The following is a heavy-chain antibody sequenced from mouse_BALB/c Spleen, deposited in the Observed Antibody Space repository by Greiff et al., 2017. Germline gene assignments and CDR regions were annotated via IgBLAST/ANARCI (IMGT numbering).Heavy chain of an antibody. CDR3: ARSQFPYGNYVGFAY. V-gene: IGHV1-9*01. CDR1: GYTFSSYW. D-gene: IGHD2-1*01. CDR2: ILPGSGST. J-gene: IGHJ3*01. Sequence: QVQLKQSGAELMKPGASVKISCKATGYTFSSYWIEWVKQRPGHGLEWIGEILPGSGSTNYNEKFKGKATFTADTSSNTAYMQLSSLTSEDSAVYYCARSQFPYGNYVGFAYWGQGTLVTVSA.